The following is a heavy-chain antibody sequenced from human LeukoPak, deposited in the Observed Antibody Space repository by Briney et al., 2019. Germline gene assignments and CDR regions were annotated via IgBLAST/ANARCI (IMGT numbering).Heavy chain of an antibody. V-gene: IGHV3-30*18. CDR2: ISYDGSNK. CDR1: GFTFSSYA. Sequence: GGSLRLSCAASGFTFSSYAMSWVRQAPGKGLEWVAVISYDGSNKYYADSVKGRFTISRDNSKNTLYLQMNSLRAEDTAVYYCAKSLGDTASYGMDVWGQGTTVTVSS. CDR3: AKSLGDTASYGMDV. J-gene: IGHJ6*02. D-gene: IGHD3-16*01.